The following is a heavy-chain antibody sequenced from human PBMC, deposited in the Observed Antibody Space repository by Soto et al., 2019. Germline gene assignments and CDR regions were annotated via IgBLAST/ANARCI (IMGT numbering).Heavy chain of an antibody. CDR2: IWYDGSNK. J-gene: IGHJ6*02. CDR1: GFTFSSYG. CDR3: ARDHFGQLAPYYYYGMDV. V-gene: IGHV3-33*01. Sequence: QVQLVESGGGVVQPGRSLRLSCAASGFTFSSYGMHWVHQAPGKGLEWVAVIWYDGSNKYYADSVKGRFTISRDNSKNTLYLQMNSLRAEDTAVYYCARDHFGQLAPYYYYGMDVWGQGTTVTVSS. D-gene: IGHD6-6*01.